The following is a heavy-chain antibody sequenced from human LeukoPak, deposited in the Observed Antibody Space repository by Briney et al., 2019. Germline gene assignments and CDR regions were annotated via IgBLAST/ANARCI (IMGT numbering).Heavy chain of an antibody. V-gene: IGHV4-34*01. J-gene: IGHJ4*02. CDR3: ARLSRGGLDY. CDR1: GGSFSGYY. Sequence: PSETLSLTCAVYGGSFSGYYWSWIRQPPGKGLEWIGEINHSGSTNYNPSLKSRVTISVDTSKNQFSLKLSSVTAADTAVYYCARLSRGGLDYWGQGTLVTVSS. CDR2: INHSGST. D-gene: IGHD2/OR15-2a*01.